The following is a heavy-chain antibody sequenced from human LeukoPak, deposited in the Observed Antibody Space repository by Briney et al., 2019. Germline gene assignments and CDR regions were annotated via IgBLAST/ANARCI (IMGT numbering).Heavy chain of an antibody. CDR2: IYYSGST. J-gene: IGHJ6*03. D-gene: IGHD3-3*01. CDR1: GVSISDYY. Sequence: SETLFLTCTVSGVSISDYYWNWLRQPPGKGLEWIGYIYYSGSTTYNPSLKSRVTMSVDTAKNQFSLIVRSVTAADTAVYYCARGDFCSKSNCYLRPMDVWGKGTTASVSS. V-gene: IGHV4-59*01. CDR3: ARGDFCSKSNCYLRPMDV.